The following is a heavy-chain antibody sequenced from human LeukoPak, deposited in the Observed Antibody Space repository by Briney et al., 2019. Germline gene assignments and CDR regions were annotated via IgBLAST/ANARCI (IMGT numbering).Heavy chain of an antibody. Sequence: SVKVSCKASGGTFSSYAISWVRQAPGQGLEWMGGIIPIFGTADYAQKFQGRVTITADESTSTAYMELSSLRSEDTAVYYCARDPVDYYGSGDDNYYYYGMDVWGQGTTVTVSS. D-gene: IGHD3-10*01. V-gene: IGHV1-69*13. CDR1: GGTFSSYA. J-gene: IGHJ6*02. CDR3: ARDPVDYYGSGDDNYYYYGMDV. CDR2: IIPIFGTA.